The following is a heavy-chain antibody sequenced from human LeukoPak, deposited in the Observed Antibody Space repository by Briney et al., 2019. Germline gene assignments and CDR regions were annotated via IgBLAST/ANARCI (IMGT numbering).Heavy chain of an antibody. J-gene: IGHJ6*02. CDR3: ARNNGMAV. V-gene: IGHV3-7*03. Sequence: GGSLRLSCAASGFTFSSYAMTWVRQVPGRGPEWVANVNRDGSETYYLDSVKGRFTISKDNAKNSLYLQMNSLRAEDTALYHCARNNGMAVWGQGTTVIVSS. CDR1: GFTFSSYA. CDR2: VNRDGSET.